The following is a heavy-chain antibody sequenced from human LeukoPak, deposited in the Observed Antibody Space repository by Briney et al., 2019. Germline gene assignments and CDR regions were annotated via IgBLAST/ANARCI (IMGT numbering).Heavy chain of an antibody. CDR2: ISSSSSYI. J-gene: IGHJ4*02. CDR3: ARVSYYGSGSDY. D-gene: IGHD3-10*01. Sequence: GGSLRLSCAASGFTFSSYSMNWVRQAPGKGLEWVSPISSSSSYIYYADSVKGRFTISRDNAKNSLYLQMSSLRAEDTAVYYCARVSYYGSGSDYWGQGTLVTVSS. CDR1: GFTFSSYS. V-gene: IGHV3-21*01.